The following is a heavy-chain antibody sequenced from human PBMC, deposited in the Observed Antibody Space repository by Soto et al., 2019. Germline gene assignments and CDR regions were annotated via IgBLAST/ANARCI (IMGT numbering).Heavy chain of an antibody. CDR2: CNHRGST. Sequence: QVQLQQWGAGLLKPSQTLSLTCAVYGGSFSGYYWSWIRQPPGKGLEWIGECNHRGSTNYHPSLKSRVTISVDTSKNQFSLKLSAVTAADTAVYYCARTVRGVMSYYYYYMDVWGKGTTVTVSS. J-gene: IGHJ6*03. V-gene: IGHV4-34*01. CDR1: GGSFSGYY. D-gene: IGHD3-10*01. CDR3: ARTVRGVMSYYYYYMDV.